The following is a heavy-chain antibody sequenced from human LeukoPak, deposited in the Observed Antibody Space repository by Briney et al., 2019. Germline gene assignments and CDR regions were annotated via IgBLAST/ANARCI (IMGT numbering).Heavy chain of an antibody. Sequence: ASVKVSCKASGGTFSNYAISWVRQATGQGLEWMGWINPNSGNTGYAQKFQGRVTMTRNTSIYTAYMELSSLRSEDTAVYYCARGFPLSYCSGGSCPFFDYWGQGTLVTVSS. CDR1: GGTFSNYA. V-gene: IGHV1-8*02. J-gene: IGHJ4*02. D-gene: IGHD2-15*01. CDR2: INPNSGNT. CDR3: ARGFPLSYCSGGSCPFFDY.